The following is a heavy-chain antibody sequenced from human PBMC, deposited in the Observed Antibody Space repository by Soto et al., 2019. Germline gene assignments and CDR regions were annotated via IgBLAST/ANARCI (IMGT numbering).Heavy chain of an antibody. J-gene: IGHJ6*02. Sequence: ASVKVSCKASGYTFSCYPMHWVRQAPGQRLEWMGWINVGNGKTKYSQKFQGRVTITRDTSASTAYMELSSLRSEDTAVYYCARDIVVVVAATHYYYGMDVWGQGTTVTVSS. V-gene: IGHV1-3*01. CDR2: INVGNGKT. D-gene: IGHD2-15*01. CDR1: GYTFSCYP. CDR3: ARDIVVVVAATHYYYGMDV.